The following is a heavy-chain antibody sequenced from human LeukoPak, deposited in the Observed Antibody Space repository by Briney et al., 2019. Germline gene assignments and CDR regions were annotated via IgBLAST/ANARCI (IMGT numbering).Heavy chain of an antibody. CDR3: ARDLKAVAGGGYYFDY. Sequence: ASVKVSCKASGYTFTGYYMHWVRQAPGQGLERMGWINPNSGGTNYAQKFQGRVTMTRDTSISTAYMELSRLRSDDTAVYYCARDLKAVAGGGYYFDYWGQGTLVTVSS. J-gene: IGHJ4*02. CDR2: INPNSGGT. CDR1: GYTFTGYY. D-gene: IGHD6-19*01. V-gene: IGHV1-2*02.